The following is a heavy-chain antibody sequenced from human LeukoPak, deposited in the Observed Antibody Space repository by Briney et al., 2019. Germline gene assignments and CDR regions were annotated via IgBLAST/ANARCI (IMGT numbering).Heavy chain of an antibody. CDR2: IYYSGST. J-gene: IGHJ6*02. CDR3: ARERLYYYGMDV. CDR1: GGSISSGGYY. Sequence: PSETLSLTRTVSGGSISSGGYYWSWIRQHPGKGLEWIGYIYYSGSTYYNPSLKSRVTISVDTSKNQFSLKLSSVTAADTAVYYCARERLYYYGMDVWGQGTTVTVSS. V-gene: IGHV4-31*03.